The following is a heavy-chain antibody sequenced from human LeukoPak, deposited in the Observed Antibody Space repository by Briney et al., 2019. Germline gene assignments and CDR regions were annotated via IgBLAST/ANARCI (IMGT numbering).Heavy chain of an antibody. CDR2: IKSKTDGGIK. Sequence: GGSLRLSCAASGLTLSNAWMTWVRQAPGKGLEWIARIKSKTDGGIKDYAAPVKGTFTISRDDSENTVYLQMNSLKIEDTAVYYCATGRSGYFDSWGQGTLVFVSS. J-gene: IGHJ4*02. CDR3: ATGRSGYFDS. CDR1: GLTLSNAW. V-gene: IGHV3-15*01.